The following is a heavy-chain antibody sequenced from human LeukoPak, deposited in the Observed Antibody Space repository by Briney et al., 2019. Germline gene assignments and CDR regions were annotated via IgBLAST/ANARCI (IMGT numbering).Heavy chain of an antibody. J-gene: IGHJ4*02. CDR3: ASYWLGY. Sequence: GGSLRLSCAASGFTFSSYGMHWVRQAPGKGLEWVAVISYDGSNKYYADSVKGRFTISRDNSKNTLYLQMNSLRAEDTAVYYCASYWLGYWGQGTLVTVSS. CDR1: GFTFSSYG. V-gene: IGHV3-30*03. D-gene: IGHD2-8*02. CDR2: ISYDGSNK.